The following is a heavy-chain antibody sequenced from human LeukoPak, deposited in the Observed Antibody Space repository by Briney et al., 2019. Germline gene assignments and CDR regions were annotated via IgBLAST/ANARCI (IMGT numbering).Heavy chain of an antibody. CDR2: ISSNGGST. J-gene: IGHJ5*02. CDR1: GFTFSSYA. D-gene: IGHD5-18*01. CDR3: AKDNVDTAMITHWFDP. Sequence: GSLRLSCAASGFTFSSYAMHWVRQAPGKGLEYVSAISSNGGSTYYANSVKGRFTISRDNSKNTLYLQMGSLRLEDMAVYYCAKDNVDTAMITHWFDPWGQGTLVTVSS. V-gene: IGHV3-64*01.